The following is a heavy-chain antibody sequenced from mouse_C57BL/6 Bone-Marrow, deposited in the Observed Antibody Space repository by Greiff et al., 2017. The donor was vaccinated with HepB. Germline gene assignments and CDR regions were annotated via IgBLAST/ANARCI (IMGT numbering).Heavy chain of an antibody. Sequence: QVQLQQPGAELVRPGSSVKLSCKASGYTFTSYWMHWVKQRPIQGLEWIGNIDPSDSETHYNQKFKDKATLTVDKSSSTAYMQLSSLTSEDSAVYYCARGGIYYGYDGTEFAYWGQGTLVTVSA. V-gene: IGHV1-52*01. D-gene: IGHD2-2*01. J-gene: IGHJ3*01. CDR2: IDPSDSET. CDR1: GYTFTSYW. CDR3: ARGGIYYGYDGTEFAY.